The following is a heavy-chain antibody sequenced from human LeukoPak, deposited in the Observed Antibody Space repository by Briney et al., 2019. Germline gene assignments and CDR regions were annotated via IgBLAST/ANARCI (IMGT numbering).Heavy chain of an antibody. CDR3: ARGGTPRRGGFDP. D-gene: IGHD1-14*01. J-gene: IGHJ5*02. V-gene: IGHV3-23*01. Sequence: AGGSLRLSCAASGFTFSSYAMSWVRQAPGKGLEWVSAISDSGDYTYYADSVKGRFTISRDNSKNTLYLQMNSLRAEDTAVYYGARGGTPRRGGFDPWGQGTLVTVSS. CDR1: GFTFSSYA. CDR2: ISDSGDYT.